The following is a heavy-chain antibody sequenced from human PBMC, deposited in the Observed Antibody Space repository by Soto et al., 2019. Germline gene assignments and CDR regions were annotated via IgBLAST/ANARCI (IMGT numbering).Heavy chain of an antibody. CDR2: INDNGDST. J-gene: IGHJ4*02. CDR1: GFTFSSYA. Sequence: PGGSLRLSCAASGFTFSSYAMSWVRQAPGKGLEWVSTINDNGDSTYYADSVKGRFAISRDNSKNTLYLQMNSLRAEDTAVYYYAKSAVRGIIITYFDYWGQGTLVTVSS. CDR3: AKSAVRGIIITYFDY. D-gene: IGHD3-10*01. V-gene: IGHV3-23*01.